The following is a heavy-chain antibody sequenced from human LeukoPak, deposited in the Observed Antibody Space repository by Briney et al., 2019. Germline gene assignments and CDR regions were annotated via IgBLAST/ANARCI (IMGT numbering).Heavy chain of an antibody. V-gene: IGHV3-7*01. CDR2: IKQDGSEK. J-gene: IGHJ4*02. CDR3: ARDHYDFWSGYYWFDY. Sequence: GGSLRLSCAASGFTFSSYWMSWVRQAPGKGLGWVANIKQDGSEKYYVDSVKGRFTISRDNAKNSLYLQMNSLRAEDTAVYYCARDHYDFWSGYYWFDYWGQGTLVTVSS. D-gene: IGHD3-3*01. CDR1: GFTFSSYW.